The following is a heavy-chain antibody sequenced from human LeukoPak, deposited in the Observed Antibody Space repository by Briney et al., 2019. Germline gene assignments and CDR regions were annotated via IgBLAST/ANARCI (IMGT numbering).Heavy chain of an antibody. V-gene: IGHV3-30-3*01. CDR3: ARDGGSFGGGSWVSNWFDP. D-gene: IGHD2-15*01. CDR2: ISYDGSNK. Sequence: GGSLRLPCAASGFTFSSYAMHWVRQAPGKGREWVAVISYDGSNKYYADSVKGRFTISRDNSKNTLYLQMNSLRAEDTAVYYCARDGGSFGGGSWVSNWFDPWGQGTLVTVSS. J-gene: IGHJ5*02. CDR1: GFTFSSYA.